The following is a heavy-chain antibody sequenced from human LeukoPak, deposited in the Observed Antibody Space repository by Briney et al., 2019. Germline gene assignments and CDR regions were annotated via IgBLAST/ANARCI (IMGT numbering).Heavy chain of an antibody. D-gene: IGHD3-22*01. CDR1: GFTFSSYW. CDR2: IKQDGSEK. CDR3: ARGQGDGSGYYTE. Sequence: GGSLRLSCAASGFTFSSYWMSWVRQAPGKGLEWVANIKQDGSEKYYVDSVKGRFTISRDNAKNSLYLQMNSLRAEDTAVYYCARGQGDGSGYYTEWGQGTLVTVSS. J-gene: IGHJ4*02. V-gene: IGHV3-7*05.